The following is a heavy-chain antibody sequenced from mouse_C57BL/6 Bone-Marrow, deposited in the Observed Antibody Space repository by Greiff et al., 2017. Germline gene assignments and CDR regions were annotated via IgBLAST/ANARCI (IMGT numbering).Heavy chain of an antibody. V-gene: IGHV1-62-2*01. J-gene: IGHJ3*01. CDR1: GYTFTEYT. CDR2: FYPGSGSI. Sequence: QVQLQQSGAELVKPGASVKLSCKASGYTFTEYTIHWVKQRSGQGLEWIGWFYPGSGSIKYNEKFKDKDTLTADNSSSTVYMELSRVTSEESAVYDCARHEEGIYYGNYEWFAYGGQGTLVTVSA. D-gene: IGHD2-1*01. CDR3: ARHEEGIYYGNYEWFAY.